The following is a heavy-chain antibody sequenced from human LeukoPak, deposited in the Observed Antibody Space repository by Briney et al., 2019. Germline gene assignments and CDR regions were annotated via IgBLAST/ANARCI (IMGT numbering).Heavy chain of an antibody. J-gene: IGHJ4*02. CDR1: GFTFSSYG. CDR2: IRYDGSNK. V-gene: IGHV3-30*02. CDR3: AIRTTSMFDY. D-gene: IGHD4-11*01. Sequence: GGSLRLSCAASGFTFSSYGMHWVRQAPGKGLEWVAFIRYDGSNKYYADSVNGRFTISRDNSKNTLYLQMNSLRAEDTAVYYCAIRTTSMFDYWGQGTLVTVSS.